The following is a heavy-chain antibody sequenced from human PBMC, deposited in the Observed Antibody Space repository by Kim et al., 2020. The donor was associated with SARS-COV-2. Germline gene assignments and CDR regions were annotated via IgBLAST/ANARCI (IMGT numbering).Heavy chain of an antibody. V-gene: IGHV3-64*01. CDR1: GFTFSSYA. CDR2: ISSNGGST. D-gene: IGHD1-26*01. J-gene: IGHJ6*02. Sequence: GGSLRRSCAASGFTFSSYAMHWVRQAPGKGLEYVSAISSNGGSTYYANSVKGRFTISRDNSKNTLYLQMGSLRAEDMAVYYCARSRGSYYDYYYYYGMDVWGQGTTVTVSS. CDR3: ARSRGSYYDYYYYYGMDV.